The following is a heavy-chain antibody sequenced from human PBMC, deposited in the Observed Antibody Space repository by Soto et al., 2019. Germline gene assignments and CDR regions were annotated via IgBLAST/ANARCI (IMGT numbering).Heavy chain of an antibody. CDR3: AREVVTRYYYYGMDV. J-gene: IGHJ6*02. V-gene: IGHV4-31*03. Sequence: PSETLSLTCTVSGGSISSGGYYWSWIRQHPGKGLEWIGYIYYSGSTYYNPSLKSRVTISVDTSKNQFSLKLSSVTAADTAVYYCAREVVTRYYYYGMDVWGQGTTVTVSS. CDR2: IYYSGST. D-gene: IGHD3-22*01. CDR1: GGSISSGGYY.